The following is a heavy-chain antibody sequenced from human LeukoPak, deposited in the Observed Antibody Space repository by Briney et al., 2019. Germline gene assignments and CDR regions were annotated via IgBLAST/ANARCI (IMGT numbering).Heavy chain of an antibody. J-gene: IGHJ4*02. CDR2: IYYSGST. V-gene: IGHV4-39*01. CDR1: GGSISSSSYY. D-gene: IGHD3-22*01. Sequence: PSETLSLTCTVSGGSISSSSYYWGWIRQPPGKGLEWIGSIYYSGSTYYNPSLKSRVTISVDTSKNQFSLKLSSVTAADTAVYYCARLGWGLYYDSSGYYYFDYWGQGTLVTVSS. CDR3: ARLGWGLYYDSSGYYYFDY.